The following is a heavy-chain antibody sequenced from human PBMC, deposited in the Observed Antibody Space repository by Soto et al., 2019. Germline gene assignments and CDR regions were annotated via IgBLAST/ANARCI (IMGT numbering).Heavy chain of an antibody. J-gene: IGHJ6*02. Sequence: QVQLQESGPGLVKPSQTLSLTCTVSGDSISVGYYWSWIREHPGKGLEWMGYGSPSGTTYYHPCLKRRVSISTDTAKNQFSLEVSSVTAADSSVYYCARDRGSYGMDVWGQGTAVTVSS. V-gene: IGHV4-31*03. CDR2: GSPSGTT. CDR3: ARDRGSYGMDV. CDR1: GDSISVGYY.